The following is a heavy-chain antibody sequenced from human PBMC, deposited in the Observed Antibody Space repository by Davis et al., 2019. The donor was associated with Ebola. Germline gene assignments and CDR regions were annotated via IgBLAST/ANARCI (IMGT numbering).Heavy chain of an antibody. J-gene: IGHJ3*01. V-gene: IGHV4-59*01. D-gene: IGHD2-2*01. CDR3: ARGGLVPAALYL. CDR1: GASMTSYY. Sequence: PSETLSLTCTVSGASMTSYYWSWIRQPPGKGLEWIAYVAYTGTTVYNPSLKSRVTISADTSKKRFSLTLNSVTAADTAVYYCARGGLVPAALYLCGQGTMVTVSS. CDR2: VAYTGTT.